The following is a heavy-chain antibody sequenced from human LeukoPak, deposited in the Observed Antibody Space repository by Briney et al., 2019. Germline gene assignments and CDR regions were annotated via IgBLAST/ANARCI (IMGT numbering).Heavy chain of an antibody. V-gene: IGHV4-4*07. D-gene: IGHD2-2*01. Sequence: SETLSLTCTVSGGSISSYYWSWIRQPAGKGLEWIGRIYTSGSTNYYPSLKSRVTMSVDTSKNQFSLKLSSVTAADTAVYYCARDSTHCSSTSCYPYYFDYWGQGTLVTVSS. J-gene: IGHJ4*02. CDR2: IYTSGST. CDR1: GGSISSYY. CDR3: ARDSTHCSSTSCYPYYFDY.